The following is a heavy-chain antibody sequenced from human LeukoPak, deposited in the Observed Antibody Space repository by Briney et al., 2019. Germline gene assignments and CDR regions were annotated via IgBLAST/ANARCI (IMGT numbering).Heavy chain of an antibody. CDR2: INHSGST. D-gene: IGHD6-6*01. CDR1: GGSFSGYY. J-gene: IGHJ4*02. Sequence: SETLSLTCAVYGGSFSGYYWSWIRQPPGKGLEWIGEINHSGSTNYNPSLKSRVTISVDTSKNQFSLKLSSVTAADTAVYYCARSPYSSSLFYWGQGTLVTVSS. V-gene: IGHV4-34*01. CDR3: ARSPYSSSLFY.